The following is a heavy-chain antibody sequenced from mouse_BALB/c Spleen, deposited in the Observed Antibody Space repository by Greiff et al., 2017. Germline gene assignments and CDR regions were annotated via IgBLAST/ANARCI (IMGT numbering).Heavy chain of an antibody. CDR1: GYTFSSYW. V-gene: IGHV1-9*01. J-gene: IGHJ2*01. CDR2: ILPGSGST. Sequence: QVQLQQSGAELMKPGASVKISCKATGYTFSSYWIEWVKQRPGHGLEWIGEILPGSGSTNYNEKFKGKATFTADTSSNTAYMQLSSLTSEDSAVYYCASGSGWLLRYFDYWGQGTTLTVSS. D-gene: IGHD2-3*01. CDR3: ASGSGWLLRYFDY.